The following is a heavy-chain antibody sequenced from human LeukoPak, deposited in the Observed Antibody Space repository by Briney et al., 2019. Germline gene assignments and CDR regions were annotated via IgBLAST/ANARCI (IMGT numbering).Heavy chain of an antibody. V-gene: IGHV3-23*01. CDR3: AKDRISYTTSPGELSH. D-gene: IGHD3-10*01. CDR2: IRGSGEST. CDR1: GFIFNTYA. Sequence: GGSLRLSCAASGFIFNTYAMSWVRQAPGKGLEWVSTIRGSGESTHYADSVQGRFTISRDNSLYTVYLQMDSLRGDDTAVYYCAKDRISYTTSPGELSHWGQGTLVIISS. J-gene: IGHJ4*02.